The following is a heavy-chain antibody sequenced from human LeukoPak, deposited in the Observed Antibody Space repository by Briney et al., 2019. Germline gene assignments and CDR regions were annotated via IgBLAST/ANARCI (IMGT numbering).Heavy chain of an antibody. D-gene: IGHD2-2*01. CDR2: IIPILGIA. V-gene: IGHV1-69*02. CDR3: ASRKENQLSAFDI. J-gene: IGHJ3*02. CDR1: GGTFSSYT. Sequence: GASVKVSCKASGGTFSSYTISWVRQAPGQGLEWMGRIIPILGIANYAQKFQGRVTITADKSTSTAYMELSSLRSEDTAVYYCASRKENQLSAFDIWGQGTMVTVSS.